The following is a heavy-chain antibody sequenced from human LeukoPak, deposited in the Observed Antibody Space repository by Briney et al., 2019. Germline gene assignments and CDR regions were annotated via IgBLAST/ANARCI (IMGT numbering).Heavy chain of an antibody. CDR2: INPYSGGT. J-gene: IGHJ4*02. V-gene: IGHV1-2*02. CDR1: GYTFTGYY. Sequence: ASVKVSCKASGYTFTGYYMHWVRQAPGQGLEWMGWINPYSGGTSYAQKFQGRVTITADESTSTAYMELSSLRSEDTAVYYCASTAHSGYDYLKDYWGQGTLVTVSS. D-gene: IGHD5-12*01. CDR3: ASTAHSGYDYLKDY.